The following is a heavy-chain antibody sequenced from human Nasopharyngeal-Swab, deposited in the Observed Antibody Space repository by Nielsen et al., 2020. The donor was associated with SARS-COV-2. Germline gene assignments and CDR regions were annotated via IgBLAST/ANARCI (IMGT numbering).Heavy chain of an antibody. V-gene: IGHV4-59*01. CDR1: GGSISSYY. J-gene: IGHJ3*02. Sequence: SETLSLTCTVSGGSISSYYWSWIRQPPGKGLEWIGYIYYSGSTNYNPSLKSRVTISVDTSKNQLSLKLSSVTAADTAVYYCARVPLFHAFDIWGQGTMVTVSS. CDR3: ARVPLFHAFDI. CDR2: IYYSGST. D-gene: IGHD3-3*01.